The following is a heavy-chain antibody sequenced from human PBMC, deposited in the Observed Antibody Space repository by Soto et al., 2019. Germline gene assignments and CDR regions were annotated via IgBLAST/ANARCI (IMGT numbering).Heavy chain of an antibody. V-gene: IGHV4-61*01. Sequence: QVQLQESGPGLVKPSETLSLTCTVSGDSVSSTTYYWTWIRHPPGKGLEWIGFVYYTGSTTYNPYLTGRVTISLDTSKNQFSLNLNSATAAYTAVYYCAISRRHCDNFFHSWGQVALVTVS. CDR2: VYYTGST. CDR1: GDSVSSTTYY. J-gene: IGHJ4*02. CDR3: AISRRHCDNFFHS. D-gene: IGHD2-21*02.